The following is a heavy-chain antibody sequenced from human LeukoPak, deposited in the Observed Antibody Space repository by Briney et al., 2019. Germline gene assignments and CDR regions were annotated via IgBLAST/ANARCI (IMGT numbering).Heavy chain of an antibody. J-gene: IGHJ4*02. CDR3: ARDRVFVDTAIVSPVQYFDY. CDR1: GYTFASYG. D-gene: IGHD5-18*01. CDR2: FSAYNGNT. Sequence: ASVKVSCKASGYTFASYGISWVRQAPGQGLEWMGWFSAYNGNTNYAQKLQGRVTMTTATSTSTAYMELRSLRADDTAVYYCARDRVFVDTAIVSPVQYFDYWGQGTLVTVSS. V-gene: IGHV1-18*01.